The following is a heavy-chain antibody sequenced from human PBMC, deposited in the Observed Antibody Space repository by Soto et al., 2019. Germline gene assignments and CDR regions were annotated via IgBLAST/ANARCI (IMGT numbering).Heavy chain of an antibody. Sequence: QVQLVQSGGEVKRPGASVKVSCKASGYMFSNYAISWVRQTPGQGLEWMGWINVYNGNTNYAQKFQGRVTMATDTSTNTAYLDLRSLRSDDTAVYFCARDLSSGGFDYWGQGTRVIVSS. D-gene: IGHD6-19*01. J-gene: IGHJ4*02. CDR3: ARDLSSGGFDY. V-gene: IGHV1-18*01. CDR2: INVYNGNT. CDR1: GYMFSNYA.